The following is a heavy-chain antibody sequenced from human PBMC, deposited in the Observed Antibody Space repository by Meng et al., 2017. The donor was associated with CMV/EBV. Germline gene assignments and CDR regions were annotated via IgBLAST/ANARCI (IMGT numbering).Heavy chain of an antibody. J-gene: IGHJ4*02. V-gene: IGHV3-48*03. CDR2: IDTSGNTI. CDR1: GFAFSSYE. D-gene: IGHD2-8*01. Sequence: GGSLRLSCAASGFAFSSYEMSWVRQTPGKGLEWISYIDTSGNTIYYADSVKGRFTISRDNVKSSLYLLMESLRAEDTAVYYCARIFCTTTDCYYDYWGRGTLVPSPQ. CDR3: ARIFCTTTDCYYDY.